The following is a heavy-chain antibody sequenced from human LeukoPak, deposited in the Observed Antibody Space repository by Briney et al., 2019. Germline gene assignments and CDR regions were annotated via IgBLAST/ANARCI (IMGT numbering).Heavy chain of an antibody. D-gene: IGHD6-13*01. CDR3: EKDRAGTGGFDY. Sequence: GGSLRLSCAASGFTFSSYAMSWVRQAPGKGLEWVSFISGDGGSTSYADSVKGRFTISRDNSKNTLYLQMNSLRAEDTAVYYCEKDRAGTGGFDYWGQGTLVTVSS. J-gene: IGHJ4*02. V-gene: IGHV3-23*01. CDR1: GFTFSSYA. CDR2: ISGDGGST.